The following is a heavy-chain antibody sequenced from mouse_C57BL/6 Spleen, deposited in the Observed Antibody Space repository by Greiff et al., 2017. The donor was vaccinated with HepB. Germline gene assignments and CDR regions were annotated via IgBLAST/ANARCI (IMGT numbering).Heavy chain of an antibody. D-gene: IGHD2-4*01. Sequence: EVMLVESGGGLVKPGGSLKLSCAASGFTFSDYGMHWVRQAPEKGLEWVAYISSGSSTIYYADTVKGRFTISRDNAKNTLFLQMTSLRSEDTAMYYCARVYDYDDYAMDYWGQGTSVTVSS. J-gene: IGHJ4*01. CDR1: GFTFSDYG. CDR2: ISSGSSTI. CDR3: ARVYDYDDYAMDY. V-gene: IGHV5-17*01.